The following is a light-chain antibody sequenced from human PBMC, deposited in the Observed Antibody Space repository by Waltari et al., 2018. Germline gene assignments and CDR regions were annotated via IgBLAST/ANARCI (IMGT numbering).Light chain of an antibody. CDR1: SSDVGNYKR. CDR3: SSYAGSSKGV. CDR2: AVS. V-gene: IGLV2-23*02. Sequence: QSALTQPASVSGSPGQSITISCTGTSSDVGNYKRVSWYQPHPGKAPKLRIYAVSKRPSGVSDRFSGSKSGDMASLTISVLQPEDEAEYFCSSYAGSSKGVFGGGTKVTVL. J-gene: IGLJ2*01.